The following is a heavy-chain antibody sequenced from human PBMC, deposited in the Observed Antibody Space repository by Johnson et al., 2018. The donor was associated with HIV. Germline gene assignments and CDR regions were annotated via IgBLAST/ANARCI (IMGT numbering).Heavy chain of an antibody. Sequence: VQLVESGGGVVQPGGSLRLSCAASGFTFADYGMSWVRQAPGKGLEWVSGLYWNGGRTSYADSVKGRFTISRDNAKNSLYLQLNSLRAADTALYYHVGGGLGYQNIHDALDIWGQGTMVTVSS. V-gene: IGHV3-20*04. J-gene: IGHJ3*02. CDR1: GFTFADYG. D-gene: IGHD2-2*01. CDR3: VGGGLGYQNIHDALDI. CDR2: LYWNGGRT.